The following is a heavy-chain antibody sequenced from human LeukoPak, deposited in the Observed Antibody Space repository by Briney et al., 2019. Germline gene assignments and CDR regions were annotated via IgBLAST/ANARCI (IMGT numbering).Heavy chain of an antibody. Sequence: GGSLRLSCTVSGFTVSSNSMSWVRQAPGKGLEWVSFIYSGGNTHYSDSVKGRFTISRDNSKNTLYLQMNSLRADDTAVYYCARRAGEYSHPYDYWGQGTLITVSS. CDR1: GFTVSSNS. J-gene: IGHJ4*02. CDR2: IYSGGNT. D-gene: IGHD4-17*01. CDR3: ARRAGEYSHPYDY. V-gene: IGHV3-53*01.